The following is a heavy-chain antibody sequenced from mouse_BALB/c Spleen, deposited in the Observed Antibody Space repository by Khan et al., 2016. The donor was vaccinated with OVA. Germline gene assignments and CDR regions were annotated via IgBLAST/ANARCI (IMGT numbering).Heavy chain of an antibody. V-gene: IGHV5-6*01. J-gene: IGHJ3*01. D-gene: IGHD4-1*01. CDR3: ASHLTGSFAY. CDR2: INSDGYYT. CDR1: GFTFSTYG. Sequence: EVELVESGGDLVKPGGSLRLSCAASGFTFSTYGMSWVRQFPDKRLEWVATINSDGYYTYYPDTVKGRFTTSRNNAENTLYLQMSSLKSEDTAIYYCASHLTGSFAYWGQGTLVTVSA.